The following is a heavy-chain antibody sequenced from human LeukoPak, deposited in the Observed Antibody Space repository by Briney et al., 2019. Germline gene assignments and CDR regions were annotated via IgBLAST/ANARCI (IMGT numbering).Heavy chain of an antibody. CDR2: ISSSGSTT. J-gene: IGHJ4*02. D-gene: IGHD6-6*01. CDR3: AIPLSIAARRSPDY. CDR1: GFTFSDYY. Sequence: GGSLRLSCAASGFTFSDYYMSWIRQAPGKGLEWVSYISSSGSTTYYADSVKGRFTISRDNSKNTLYLQMNSLRAEDTAVYYCAIPLSIAARRSPDYWGQGTLVTVSS. V-gene: IGHV3-11*01.